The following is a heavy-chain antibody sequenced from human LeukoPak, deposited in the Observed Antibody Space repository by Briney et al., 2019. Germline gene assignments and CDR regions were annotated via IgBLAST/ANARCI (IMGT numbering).Heavy chain of an antibody. CDR3: ARASYDFWSGSTY. V-gene: IGHV1-18*01. J-gene: IGHJ4*02. CDR2: ISAYNGNT. Sequence: ASVKVSSTASGYTFTSYGISWVRQAPGQGLEWMGWISAYNGNTNYAQKLQGRVTITTDTSTSTAYMELRSLRSDDTAVYYCARASYDFWSGSTYWGQGTLVTVSS. CDR1: GYTFTSYG. D-gene: IGHD3-3*01.